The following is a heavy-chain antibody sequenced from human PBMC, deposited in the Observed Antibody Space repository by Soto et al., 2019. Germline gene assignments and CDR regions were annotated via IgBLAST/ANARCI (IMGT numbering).Heavy chain of an antibody. Sequence: ASVKVSCKASGGTFSSYAISWVRQAPGQGLEWMGVIIPIFGTANYVQKFQGRVTITADESTSTAYMELSSLSSEDTAVYYCARSTVPHHTYYFDYWGQGTLVTVSS. CDR2: IIPIFGTA. D-gene: IGHD1-1*01. V-gene: IGHV1-69*13. CDR3: ARSTVPHHTYYFDY. J-gene: IGHJ4*02. CDR1: GGTFSSYA.